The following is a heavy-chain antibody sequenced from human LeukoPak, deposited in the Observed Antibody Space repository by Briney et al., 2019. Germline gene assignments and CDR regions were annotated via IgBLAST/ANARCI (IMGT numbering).Heavy chain of an antibody. V-gene: IGHV4-39*07. CDR3: ARAGPYYYDSSGYLLDY. CDR1: GGSINNNHHY. D-gene: IGHD3-22*01. J-gene: IGHJ4*02. CDR2: IYYSGST. Sequence: PSETLSLTCAVSGGSINNNHHYWGWIRQPPGKGLEWIGSIYYSGSTYYNPSLKSRVTISVDTSENHFSLKLSSVTAADTAVYYCARAGPYYYDSSGYLLDYWGQGTLVTVSS.